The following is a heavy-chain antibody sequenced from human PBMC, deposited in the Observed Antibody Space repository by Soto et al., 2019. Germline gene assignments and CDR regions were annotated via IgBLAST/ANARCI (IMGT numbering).Heavy chain of an antibody. V-gene: IGHV3-23*01. Sequence: GGSLRLSCAASGFTFSSDAMSWVRQAPGKGLEWVSSLSGSGGSTYSADSVKGRFTISRDTSKNMLYLQMNSLRAEDSAVYYCATGGGGYFDFWGRGTLVTVSS. CDR1: GFTFSSDA. D-gene: IGHD2-15*01. CDR2: LSGSGGST. J-gene: IGHJ2*01. CDR3: ATGGGGYFDF.